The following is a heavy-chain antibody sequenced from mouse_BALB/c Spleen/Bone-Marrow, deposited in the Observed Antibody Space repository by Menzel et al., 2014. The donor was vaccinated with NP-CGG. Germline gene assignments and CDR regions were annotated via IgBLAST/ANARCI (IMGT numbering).Heavy chain of an antibody. V-gene: IGHV1-87*01. Sequence: VQGVESGAELARPGASVKLSCKASGCTFTSYWMQWVKQRPGQGLEWIGAIYPGDGDTRNTQKFKGKATLTADKSSSTAYMQLSSLASEDSAVYYCARNYYYGSSWSAMDYWGQGTSVTVSS. CDR1: GCTFTSYW. J-gene: IGHJ4*01. CDR2: IYPGDGDT. CDR3: ARNYYYGSSWSAMDY. D-gene: IGHD1-1*01.